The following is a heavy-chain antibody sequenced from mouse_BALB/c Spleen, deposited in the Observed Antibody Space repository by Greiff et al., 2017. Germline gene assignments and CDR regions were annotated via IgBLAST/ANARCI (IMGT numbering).Heavy chain of an antibody. J-gene: IGHJ2*01. CDR2: IYPYNGGT. CDR3: AIGNYVGNYFDY. D-gene: IGHD2-1*01. CDR1: GYTFTDYN. V-gene: IGHV1S29*02. Sequence: VQLKQSGPELVKPGASVKISCKASGYTFTDYNMHWVKQSHGKSLEWIGYIYPYNGGTGYNQKFKSKATLTVDNSSSTAYMELRSLTSEDSAVYYCAIGNYVGNYFDYWGQGTTLTVSS.